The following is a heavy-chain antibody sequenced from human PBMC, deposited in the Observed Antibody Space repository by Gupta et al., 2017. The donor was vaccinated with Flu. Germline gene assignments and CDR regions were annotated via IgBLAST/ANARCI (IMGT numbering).Heavy chain of an antibody. V-gene: IGHV1-8*01. Sequence: QVQLVQSGPEVKKPGGSVKVSCKASGYTFTSYDINWVRQATGQGLEWMGWMNPNSGNNRYAQNGLGRVTMTRKTSISTAHMDMSILRSEEMPVHYCATIGRRWYVEYYYCMAVGGQGTTVTVFS. D-gene: IGHD4-23*01. J-gene: IGHJ6*02. CDR1: GYTFTSYD. CDR2: MNPNSGNN. CDR3: ATIGRRWYVEYYYCMAV.